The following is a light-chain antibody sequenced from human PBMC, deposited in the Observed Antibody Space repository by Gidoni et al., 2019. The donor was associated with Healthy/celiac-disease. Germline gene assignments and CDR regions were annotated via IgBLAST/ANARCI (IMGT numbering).Light chain of an antibody. Sequence: IPWTHSPSFLSASVGDRVTISCRVSQGIISYLAWYQQQPGKAPKLLIYAASTLQSGDPPRFSGSGAGTEFTLTISSLQPEDFATYYCQQLNSYTPYTFGQGTKLEIK. J-gene: IGKJ2*01. CDR3: QQLNSYTPYT. CDR2: AAS. V-gene: IGKV1-9*01. CDR1: QGIISY.